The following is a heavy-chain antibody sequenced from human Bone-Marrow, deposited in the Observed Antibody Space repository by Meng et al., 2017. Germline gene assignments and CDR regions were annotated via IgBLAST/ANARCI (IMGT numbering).Heavy chain of an antibody. CDR1: GFTFDDYG. CDR2: INRNGGST. Sequence: GESLKISCAASGFTFDDYGMSWVRQAPGKGLEWVSGINRNGGSTGYADSVKGRFTISGDNAKNSLYLQMNSLRAEDTALYHCARNYGIAVAGPFQHWGQGTLVTVSS. D-gene: IGHD6-19*01. V-gene: IGHV3-20*01. CDR3: ARNYGIAVAGPFQH. J-gene: IGHJ1*01.